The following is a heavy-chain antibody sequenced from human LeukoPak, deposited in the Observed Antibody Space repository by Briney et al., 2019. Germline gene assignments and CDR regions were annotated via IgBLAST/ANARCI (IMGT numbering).Heavy chain of an antibody. CDR1: GFPFSSYA. CDR2: FRGSGGST. Sequence: GGSLRLSCAASGFPFSSYAMSWVPQAPGKGLEWVSAFRGSGGSTNYTSSVEGRFTISRDNSKNTLYLQMNSLRAEDTAVYYCAKGLWIYPKVDYWGQGTLVTVSS. D-gene: IGHD5-12*01. CDR3: AKGLWIYPKVDY. J-gene: IGHJ4*02. V-gene: IGHV3-23*01.